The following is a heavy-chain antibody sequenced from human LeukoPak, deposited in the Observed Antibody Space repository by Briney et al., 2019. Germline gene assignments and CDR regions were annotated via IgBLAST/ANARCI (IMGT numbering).Heavy chain of an antibody. CDR3: ARRGWYGLAFDI. J-gene: IGHJ3*02. D-gene: IGHD6-19*01. V-gene: IGHV4-39*07. Sequence: SETLSLTCTVSGDSITSSAFYWGWIRQAPGKGLEWIGNIFHGGNTHYNPSLKSRVTISVDTSKNQFSLKLSSVTAADTAVYYCARRGWYGLAFDIWGQGTMVTVSS. CDR2: IFHGGNT. CDR1: GDSITSSAFY.